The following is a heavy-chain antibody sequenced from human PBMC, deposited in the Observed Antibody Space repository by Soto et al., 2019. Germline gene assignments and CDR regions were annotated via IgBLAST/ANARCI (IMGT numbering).Heavy chain of an antibody. CDR2: ISAYNGNT. V-gene: IGHV1-18*01. CDR1: GYTFTSYG. J-gene: IGHJ4*02. D-gene: IGHD3-3*01. CDR3: ARDIRFLEWLPKWQGMDY. Sequence: QVQLVQSGAEVKKPGASVKVSCKASGYTFTSYGISWVRQAPGQGLEWMGWISAYNGNTNYAQKLQGRVTMTTDTSTSTAYKELRSLSSDETALYCCARDIRFLEWLPKWQGMDYWGQGTLVTVSS.